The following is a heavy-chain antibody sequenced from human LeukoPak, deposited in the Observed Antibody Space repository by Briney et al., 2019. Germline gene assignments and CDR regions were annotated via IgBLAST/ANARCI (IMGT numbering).Heavy chain of an antibody. CDR2: IYYSGST. Sequence: SETLSLTCTVSGGSISSYYWSWIRQPPGKGLEWIGYIYYSGSTTYNPSLKSRVTMSVGTSKNKFSPKLNSLTAADTAVYYCARVPISTTARGYFDYWGQGTLVTVSS. CDR1: GGSISSYY. V-gene: IGHV4-59*12. CDR3: ARVPISTTARGYFDY. D-gene: IGHD4-17*01. J-gene: IGHJ4*02.